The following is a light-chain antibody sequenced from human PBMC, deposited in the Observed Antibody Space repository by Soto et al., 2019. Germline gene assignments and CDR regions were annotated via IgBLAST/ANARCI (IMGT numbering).Light chain of an antibody. CDR2: DAS. CDR1: HSISSW. CDR3: QQFHSYSWT. Sequence: DIQMTQSPSTLSASVGDRVTITCRASHSISSWLAWYQRKPGKAPKLLIYDASSLQSGVPSRFSGNGSGTEFTLTISGLQPDDFAAYYCQQFHSYSWTFGQGTKVDIK. J-gene: IGKJ1*01. V-gene: IGKV1-5*01.